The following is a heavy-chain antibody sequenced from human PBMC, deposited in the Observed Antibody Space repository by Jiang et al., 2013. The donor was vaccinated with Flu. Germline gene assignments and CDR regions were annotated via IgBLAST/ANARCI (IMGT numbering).Heavy chain of an antibody. CDR3: AKDEIWFGELPKYYFDY. CDR1: GFTFSSYA. Sequence: VQLVESGGGLEQPGGSLRLSCAVSGFTFSSYAMSWVRQAPGKGLEWVSAISGSGGSTYYADSVKGRFTISRDNSKNTLYLQMNSLRAEDTAVYYCAKDEIWFGELPKYYFDYWGQGTLVTVSS. D-gene: IGHD3-10*01. J-gene: IGHJ4*02. V-gene: IGHV3-23*04. CDR2: ISGSGGST.